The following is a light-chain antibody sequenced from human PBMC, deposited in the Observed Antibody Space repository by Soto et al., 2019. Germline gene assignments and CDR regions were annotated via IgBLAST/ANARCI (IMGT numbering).Light chain of an antibody. J-gene: IGLJ3*02. CDR3: SSYLSTSSLG. V-gene: IGLV2-14*01. CDR1: SSDIGNYNY. CDR2: EVN. Sequence: QSALTQPASVSGSPGQSITISCTGTSSDIGNYNYVSWYQHHPGKAPKVIIYEVNNRPSGVSNRFSGSKSGNTASLTISGLQAEDEADYYCSSYLSTSSLGFGGGTKLTVL.